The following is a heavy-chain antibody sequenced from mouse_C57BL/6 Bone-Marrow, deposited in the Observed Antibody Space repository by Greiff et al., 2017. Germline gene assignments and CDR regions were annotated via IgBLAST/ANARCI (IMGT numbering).Heavy chain of an antibody. J-gene: IGHJ3*01. CDR2: IDPENGDT. Sequence: VQLQQSGAELVRPGASVKLSCTASGFTFNDDYMHWVKQRPEQGLEWIGWIDPENGDTEYASKFQGKATITVDTSSNTAYLQLSSLTSEDTAVYYCTRIAYWGQGTRVTVSA. CDR3: TRIAY. V-gene: IGHV14-4*01. CDR1: GFTFNDDY.